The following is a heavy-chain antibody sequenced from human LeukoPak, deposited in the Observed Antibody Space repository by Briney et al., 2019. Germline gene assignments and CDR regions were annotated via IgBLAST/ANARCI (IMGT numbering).Heavy chain of an antibody. CDR1: GFIFSSFG. CDR3: AKQMVERPHYYYVDV. Sequence: PGGSLRLSCAASGFIFSSFGMHWVRQAPGKGLEWVAFIQDDESNKFYADSVKGRFTISRDNSMNTLFLQMNSLRPEDTALYYCAKQMVERPHYYYVDVWGKGTTVTVSS. CDR2: IQDDESNK. V-gene: IGHV3-30*02. J-gene: IGHJ6*03. D-gene: IGHD2-15*01.